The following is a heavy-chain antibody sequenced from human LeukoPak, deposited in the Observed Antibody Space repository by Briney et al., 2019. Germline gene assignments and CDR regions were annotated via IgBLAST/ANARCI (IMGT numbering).Heavy chain of an antibody. Sequence: GGSLRLSCAASEFTFSTNYINWVRQAPGKGLEWVSVIYSSGGTYYIDSVKGRFTISRDISKNILYLQMNSLRVEDTAVYYCAKDRADVVPTMVLDYWGQGILVTVSS. CDR3: AKDRADVVPTMVLDY. D-gene: IGHD5-12*01. CDR1: EFTFSTNY. V-gene: IGHV3-53*01. J-gene: IGHJ4*02. CDR2: IYSSGGT.